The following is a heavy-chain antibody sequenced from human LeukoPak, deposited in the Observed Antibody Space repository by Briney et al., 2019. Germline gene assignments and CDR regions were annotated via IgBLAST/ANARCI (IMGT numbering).Heavy chain of an antibody. D-gene: IGHD1-14*01. CDR3: ARVPGDY. CDR1: GFTFSSYS. Sequence: GGSLRLSCEAAGFTFSSYSMNWVRQAPGKGLEWVSSISTSSSYIFYADSVKGRSTISRDNAKNSLFLQMNNLRAEDTAVYYCARVPGDYWGQGTLVTVSS. CDR2: ISTSSSYI. J-gene: IGHJ4*02. V-gene: IGHV3-21*01.